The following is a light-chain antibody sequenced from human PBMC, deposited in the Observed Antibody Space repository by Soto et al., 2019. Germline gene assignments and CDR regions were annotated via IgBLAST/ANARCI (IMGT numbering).Light chain of an antibody. Sequence: SYELTQPPSVSVAPGQTARITCGGTNIGIKTVHWYQQKPGQAPVLVVYDNSDRPSGIPERLSGSNSGNTATLTISRVEAGDEADYYCQVWDSSSAHRLFGGGTQLTVL. J-gene: IGLJ2*01. V-gene: IGLV3-21*02. CDR3: QVWDSSSAHRL. CDR1: NIGIKT. CDR2: DNS.